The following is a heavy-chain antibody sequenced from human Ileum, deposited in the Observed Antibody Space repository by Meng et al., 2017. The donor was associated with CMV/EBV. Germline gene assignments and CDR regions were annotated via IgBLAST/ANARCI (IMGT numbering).Heavy chain of an antibody. CDR3: ARGGDVFRFLESPAY. CDR2: VNPVGGST. CDR1: GYSFINYY. J-gene: IGHJ4*02. Sequence: SGYSFINYYIYWVRQAPGQGLEWMGMVNPVGGSTRFAQKFDGRVTMTSDTSTSTVYMELSSLRSEDTTMYYCARGGDVFRFLESPAYWGQGTLVTVSS. D-gene: IGHD3-3*01. V-gene: IGHV1-46*01.